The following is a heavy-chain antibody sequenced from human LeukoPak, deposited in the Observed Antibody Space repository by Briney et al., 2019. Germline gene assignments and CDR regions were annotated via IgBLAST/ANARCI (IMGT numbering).Heavy chain of an antibody. CDR2: INWNGGST. D-gene: IGHD3-22*01. Sequence: GGSLRLSCAASGFTFDDYGMSWVRQASGKGLEWVSGINWNGGSTGYADSVKGRFTISRDNAKNSLYLQMNSLRAEDTALYYCAREKYYYDSSGYYSYYFDYWGQGTLVTVSS. CDR3: AREKYYYDSSGYYSYYFDY. V-gene: IGHV3-20*04. CDR1: GFTFDDYG. J-gene: IGHJ4*02.